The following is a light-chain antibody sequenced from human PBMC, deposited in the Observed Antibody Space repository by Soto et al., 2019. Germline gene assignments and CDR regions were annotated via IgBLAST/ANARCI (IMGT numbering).Light chain of an antibody. V-gene: IGLV1-51*01. Sequence: QSVLTQPPSVSAAPRQKVTISCSGSNTNIGNNYVSWYQQLPGTAPKLLIYETNMRPSGIPDRFSGSKSGTSASLGITGLQTGDEADYYCGTWDSSLTAVVFGGGTKLTVL. CDR1: NTNIGNNY. CDR3: GTWDSSLTAVV. CDR2: ETN. J-gene: IGLJ2*01.